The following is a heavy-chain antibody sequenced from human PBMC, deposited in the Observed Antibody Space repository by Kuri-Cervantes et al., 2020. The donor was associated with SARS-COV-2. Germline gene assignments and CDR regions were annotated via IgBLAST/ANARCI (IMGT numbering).Heavy chain of an antibody. V-gene: IGHV3-21*01. J-gene: IGHJ6*03. CDR2: ISSRSDYI. CDR3: ARVACSSSNCAIYYYYMDV. D-gene: IGHD2-2*01. Sequence: GGSLRLSCAASGFTFRSYSMIWVRQAPGKGLEWVSSISSRSDYIYYADSMKGRFTISRDNAKSSLFLQLTSLRAEDTAVYYCARVACSSSNCAIYYYYMDVWGKGTTVTVSS. CDR1: GFTFRSYS.